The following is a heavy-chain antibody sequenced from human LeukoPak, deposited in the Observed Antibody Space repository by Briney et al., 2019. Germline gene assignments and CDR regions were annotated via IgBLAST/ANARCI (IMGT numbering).Heavy chain of an antibody. Sequence: EAGGSLRLSCAASGFTFDDYAMPWVRQAPGKGLEWVSGINEGGGSKIYADPVKGRFTASRDNSKNTLFLQMNSLRAEDTAIYYCAKTTRPLGALDYWGQGSLVTVSS. J-gene: IGHJ4*02. CDR1: GFTFDDYA. CDR2: INEGGGSK. V-gene: IGHV3-23*01. D-gene: IGHD1-26*01. CDR3: AKTTRPLGALDY.